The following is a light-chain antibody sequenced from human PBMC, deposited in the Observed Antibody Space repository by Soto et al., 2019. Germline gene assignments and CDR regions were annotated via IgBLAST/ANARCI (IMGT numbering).Light chain of an antibody. CDR2: EVS. Sequence: SALTQPASVSGSPGQSITISCTGTGSDVGDYNYVSWYQQHPGKAPKLMIYEVSHRLSGVSNRFSGSKSGYTASLTISGLQDEDEADYYCSSYTSNSIVIFGGGTKLTVL. J-gene: IGLJ2*01. V-gene: IGLV2-14*01. CDR3: SSYTSNSIVI. CDR1: GSDVGDYNY.